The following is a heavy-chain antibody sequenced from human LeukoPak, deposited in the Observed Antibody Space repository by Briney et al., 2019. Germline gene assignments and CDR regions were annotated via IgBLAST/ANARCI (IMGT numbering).Heavy chain of an antibody. D-gene: IGHD6-19*01. Sequence: GGSLRLSCAASGFTVTNNYMHWVRQAPGKGLEWVSVIYSGGATYYADSVKGRFTISRDNSKNTLYLQINSLRAEDTAVYYCARDVNGWYHFDYWGQGTLVTVSS. CDR1: GFTVTNNY. V-gene: IGHV3-66*01. CDR3: ARDVNGWYHFDY. J-gene: IGHJ4*02. CDR2: IYSGGAT.